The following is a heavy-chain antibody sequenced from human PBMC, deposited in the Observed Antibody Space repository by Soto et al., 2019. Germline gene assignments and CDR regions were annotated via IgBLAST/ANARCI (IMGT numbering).Heavy chain of an antibody. J-gene: IGHJ4*02. CDR2: ISAYNGNT. V-gene: IGHV1-18*04. CDR3: ARSDYYDSSGYSPFDY. D-gene: IGHD3-22*01. Sequence: ASVKASCKASGYTFTSYGISWVRQAPGQGLEWMGWISAYNGNTNYAQKLQGRVTMTTDTSTSTAYMELRSLRSDDTAVYYCARSDYYDSSGYSPFDYWGQGTLVTVSS. CDR1: GYTFTSYG.